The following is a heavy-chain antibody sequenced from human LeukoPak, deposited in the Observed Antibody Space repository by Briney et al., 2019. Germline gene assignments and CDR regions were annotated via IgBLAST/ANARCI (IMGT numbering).Heavy chain of an antibody. CDR1: GFTLSSYR. CDR3: ALEYTYYMDV. CDR2: ISSTSSYI. Sequence: GGSLRLSCSASGFTLSSYRMDWVRQAPGKGLEWVSSISSTSSYIYYADSVKGRFTISRDSAKNSLYLQMNSLRAEDTAVDYCALEYTYYMDVWGKGTTVTVSS. J-gene: IGHJ6*03. D-gene: IGHD3-3*01. V-gene: IGHV3-21*01.